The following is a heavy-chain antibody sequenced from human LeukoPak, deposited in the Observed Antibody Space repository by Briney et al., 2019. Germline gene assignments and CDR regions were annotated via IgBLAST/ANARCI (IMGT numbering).Heavy chain of an antibody. Sequence: GESLKISCKGSGYSFTSYWIGWVRQMPGKGLEWMGIIYPGDSDTRYSPSSQGQVTISADKSISTAYLQWSSLKASDTAMYYCARRGIPPYYYFDYWGQGTLVTVSS. CDR2: IYPGDSDT. CDR1: GYSFTSYW. V-gene: IGHV5-51*01. J-gene: IGHJ4*02. D-gene: IGHD3-16*01. CDR3: ARRGIPPYYYFDY.